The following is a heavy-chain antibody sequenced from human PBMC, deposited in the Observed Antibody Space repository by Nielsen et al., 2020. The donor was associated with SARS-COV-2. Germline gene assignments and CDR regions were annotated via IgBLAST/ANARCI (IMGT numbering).Heavy chain of an antibody. D-gene: IGHD6-6*01. J-gene: IGHJ6*02. V-gene: IGHV4-34*01. CDR3: ARDRPHAAFLDV. CDR1: GGPISGYY. Sequence: SETLSLTCAVYGGPISGYYWSWIRQPPGKGLEWIGEINHSGVSNYNPSLKGRVTISVDTSKNQFSLRLRSLTAADTAVYFCARDRPHAAFLDVWGQGTTVTVSS. CDR2: INHSGVS.